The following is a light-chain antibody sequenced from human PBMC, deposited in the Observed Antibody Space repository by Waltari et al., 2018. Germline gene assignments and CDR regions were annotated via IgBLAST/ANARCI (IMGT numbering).Light chain of an antibody. CDR2: DVT. CDR3: SSYTDTSTRYV. V-gene: IGLV2-14*03. J-gene: IGLJ1*01. CDR1: RSDVGGYDY. Sequence: QSALTQPASVSGSPGQSITISCTGARSDVGGYDYVSWYQQHPGKAPKLMIFDVTKRLSGVSTRSSASKSGNTASLTISGLRAEDEADYYCSSYTDTSTRYVFGTGTKVTVL.